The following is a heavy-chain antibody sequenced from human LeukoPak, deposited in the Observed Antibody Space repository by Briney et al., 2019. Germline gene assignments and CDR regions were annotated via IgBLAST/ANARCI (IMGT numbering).Heavy chain of an antibody. V-gene: IGHV3-30*18. J-gene: IGHJ4*02. D-gene: IGHD3-10*01. Sequence: GGSLRLSCAASGFTFSSYGMHWVRQAPGKGLEWVAVISYDGSNKYYADSVKGRFTISRANSKNTLYLEMNSLRAEDTAVYYCAKSSGWFGGHFDYWGRGTLVTVSS. CDR1: GFTFSSYG. CDR3: AKSSGWFGGHFDY. CDR2: ISYDGSNK.